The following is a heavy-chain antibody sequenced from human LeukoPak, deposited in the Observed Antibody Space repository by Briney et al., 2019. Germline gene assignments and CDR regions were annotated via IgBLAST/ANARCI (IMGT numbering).Heavy chain of an antibody. J-gene: IGHJ4*02. D-gene: IGHD3-22*01. CDR2: ISGSGGST. CDR3: AKEGGAYYYDSSGYYY. V-gene: IGHV3-23*01. CDR1: GFTFSSYA. Sequence: GGSLRLSCAASGFTFSSYAMSWVRQAPGKGLEWVSAISGSGGSTYYADSVKGRFTISRDNSKNTLYLQMNSLRAEDTAVYYCAKEGGAYYYDSSGYYYWGQGTLVTVSS.